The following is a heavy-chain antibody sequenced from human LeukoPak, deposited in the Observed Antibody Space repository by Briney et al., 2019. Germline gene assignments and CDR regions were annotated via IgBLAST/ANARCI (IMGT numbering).Heavy chain of an antibody. CDR1: NGSISSGNYY. CDR3: ARLTNPAPIKDWSSFHFDF. J-gene: IGHJ4*02. Sequence: SETLSLTCTVSNGSISSGNYYWGWLRQPPGKGLEWIASISYSESTYYNPSLKSRVTISVDTSKNHFSLKLTSVTAADTAVYYCARLTNPAPIKDWSSFHFDFWGQGTLVTVSS. CDR2: ISYSEST. V-gene: IGHV4-39*01. D-gene: IGHD1-1*01.